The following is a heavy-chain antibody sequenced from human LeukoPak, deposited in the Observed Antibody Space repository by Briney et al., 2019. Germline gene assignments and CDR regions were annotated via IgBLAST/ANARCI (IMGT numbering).Heavy chain of an antibody. D-gene: IGHD3-9*01. CDR2: MNPNSGNT. V-gene: IGHV1-8*01. Sequence: HRASVKVSCKASGYTFTSYDINWVRQATGQGLEWMGWMNPNSGNTGYAQKVQGRVTITRDTSISTAYMELSSLVSEDTAVYYCDTTPSLRYFDWLTGKNAFDIWGQGTMVTVSS. CDR3: DTTPSLRYFDWLTGKNAFDI. CDR1: GYTFTSYD. J-gene: IGHJ3*02.